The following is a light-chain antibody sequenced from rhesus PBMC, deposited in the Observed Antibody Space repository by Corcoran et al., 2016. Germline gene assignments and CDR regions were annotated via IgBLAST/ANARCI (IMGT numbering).Light chain of an antibody. Sequence: QAAPTQSPSVSGSPGQSATISCTRTSSDIGGYNRVSWYQHHPGKAPKLMIYEVSKRPSGVFVRFSGSKSGNTASLTIFGLQAEDEANYYCSPYASSSTFIFGAGTRFTVL. CDR2: EVS. V-gene: IGLV2-13*03. CDR1: SSDIGGYNR. CDR3: SPYASSSTFI. J-gene: IGLJ1*01.